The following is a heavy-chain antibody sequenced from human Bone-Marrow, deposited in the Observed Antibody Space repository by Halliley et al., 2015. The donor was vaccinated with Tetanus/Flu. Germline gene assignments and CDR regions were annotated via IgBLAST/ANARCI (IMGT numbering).Heavy chain of an antibody. J-gene: IGHJ3*02. V-gene: IGHV3-21*01. CDR2: SSYI. D-gene: IGHD3-10*01. CDR3: AKDRLSYYGSGTYYNDAFDI. Sequence: SSYIFYADSVKGRFTISRDNAQRSVYLQMNSLRAEDTAVYYCAKDRLSYYGSGTYYNDAFDIWGQGTVVSVSS.